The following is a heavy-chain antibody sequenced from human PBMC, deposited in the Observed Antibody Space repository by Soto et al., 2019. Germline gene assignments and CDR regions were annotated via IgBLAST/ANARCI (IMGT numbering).Heavy chain of an antibody. Sequence: QVQLVQSGAEVKKPGSSVKVSYKASGGTFSSYTISWVRQAPGQGLEWMGRIIPIPDIANYAQKVQGRVTITADKSTSTSYMELSSLRSEDTAVYYCATKKYNWNPGLDGWGQGTTVTVSS. CDR1: GGTFSSYT. D-gene: IGHD1-1*01. CDR3: ATKKYNWNPGLDG. CDR2: IIPIPDIA. J-gene: IGHJ6*02. V-gene: IGHV1-69*02.